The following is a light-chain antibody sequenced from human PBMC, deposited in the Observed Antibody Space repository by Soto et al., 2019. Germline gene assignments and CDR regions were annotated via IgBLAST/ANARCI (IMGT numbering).Light chain of an antibody. J-gene: IGLJ3*02. V-gene: IGLV1-40*01. CDR1: SSNIGAGYD. Sequence: SVLTQPPSVSGAPGQRVTISCTESSSNIGAGYDVHWYQQLPGTAPKLLIYGNSNRPSGVPDRFSGSKSGTSASLAITGLQDEDEADYYCQSYDSSMSGWVFGGGTKLTVL. CDR2: GNS. CDR3: QSYDSSMSGWV.